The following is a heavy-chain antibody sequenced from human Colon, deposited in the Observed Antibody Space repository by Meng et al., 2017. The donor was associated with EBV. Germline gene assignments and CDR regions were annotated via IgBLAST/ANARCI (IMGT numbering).Heavy chain of an antibody. V-gene: IGHV4-39*07. CDR1: GGSITSTSSY. CDR2: IYYRGST. J-gene: IGHJ4*02. CDR3: VISSHN. D-gene: IGHD3-3*02. Sequence: QLRLLGSGPGWVKPSEPLSLTCTISGGSITSTSSYWGWVRQPPGKGLEWIGSIYYRGSTNYNPSLKSRISMSVDMSKNQFSLKVNSVTAADTAIYYCVISSHNWGQGTLVTVSS.